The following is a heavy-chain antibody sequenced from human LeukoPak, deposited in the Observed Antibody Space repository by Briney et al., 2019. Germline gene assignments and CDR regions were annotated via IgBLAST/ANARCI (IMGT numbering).Heavy chain of an antibody. Sequence: GGSLRLSCAASGFTFSSYAVSWVRQAPGKGLEWVSAISASGYSTYYADSVKGRFTISRDNSKKTLYLQMNSLRAEDTAIFYCAKDVYNWNFYFDYWGQGTLVTVSS. V-gene: IGHV3-23*01. CDR1: GFTFSSYA. CDR2: ISASGYST. J-gene: IGHJ4*02. D-gene: IGHD1-7*01. CDR3: AKDVYNWNFYFDY.